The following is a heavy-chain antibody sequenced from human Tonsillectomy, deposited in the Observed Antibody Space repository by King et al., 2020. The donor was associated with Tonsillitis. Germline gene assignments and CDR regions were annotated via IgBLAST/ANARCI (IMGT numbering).Heavy chain of an antibody. Sequence: QLQESGPGLVKPSETLSLTCTVSGGSVISSSFYWGWIRQPPGKGLEWIGDMYYSGSPHYNMSLKSRVTMSADTSKNQLSLKLNSVTAADTAVYYCARRNRHIVWDLWGQGTLVIGSS. V-gene: IGHV4-39*01. CDR3: ARRNRHIVWDL. D-gene: IGHD3-16*01. J-gene: IGHJ4*02. CDR2: MYYSGSP. CDR1: GGSVISSSFY.